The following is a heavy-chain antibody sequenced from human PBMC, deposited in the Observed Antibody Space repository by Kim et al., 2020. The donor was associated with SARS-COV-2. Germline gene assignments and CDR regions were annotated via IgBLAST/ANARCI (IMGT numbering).Heavy chain of an antibody. J-gene: IGHJ5*02. Sequence: YAQGLTGRFGFSLDTSISTAYLQFSSLKAEDTAVYYCARGASSGHNWFDPWGQGTLVTVSS. D-gene: IGHD6-25*01. CDR3: ARGASSGHNWFDP. V-gene: IGHV7-4-1*02.